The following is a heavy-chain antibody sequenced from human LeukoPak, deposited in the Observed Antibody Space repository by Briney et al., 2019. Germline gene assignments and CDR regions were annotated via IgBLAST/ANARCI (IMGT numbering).Heavy chain of an antibody. V-gene: IGHV3-48*04. CDR2: IDSGSTTI. Sequence: GGSLRLSCAASGFTFSSYSMNWVRQAPGKGLEWVSYIDSGSTTIYYADSVKGRFTISRDNAKNSLYLQMNSLRAEDTAVFYCARVDREGYNSPYYYYMDVWGKGTTVTVTS. J-gene: IGHJ6*03. CDR1: GFTFSSYS. D-gene: IGHD5-24*01. CDR3: ARVDREGYNSPYYYYMDV.